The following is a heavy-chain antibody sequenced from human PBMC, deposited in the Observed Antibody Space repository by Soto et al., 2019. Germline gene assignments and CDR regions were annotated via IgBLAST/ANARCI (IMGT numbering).Heavy chain of an antibody. CDR1: GGTFSSYT. J-gene: IGHJ6*02. CDR2: IIAIHGIT. V-gene: IGHV1-69*04. Sequence: ASVKVSCKASGGTFSSYTISWVRQAPGQGLEWMGRIIAIHGITNYAQKFQGRVTITRDTSASTAYMELSSLRSEDTAVYYCARDHEDMGYYYYYGMDVWGQGTTVTVSS. CDR3: ARDHEDMGYYYYYGMDV. D-gene: IGHD2-15*01.